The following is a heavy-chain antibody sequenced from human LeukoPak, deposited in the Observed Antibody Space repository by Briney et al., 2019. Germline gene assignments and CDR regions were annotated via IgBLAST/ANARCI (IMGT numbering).Heavy chain of an antibody. J-gene: IGHJ4*02. CDR3: ARENTDYGDY. Sequence: ASVKVSCKASGYTFTSYYMHWVRQAPGQGLEWMGIINPSGGSTSYAQKFQGRVTMTRDTSISTAYMELSRLRSDDTAVYYCARENTDYGDYWGQGTLVTVSS. CDR1: GYTFTSYY. D-gene: IGHD4-17*01. CDR2: INPSGGST. V-gene: IGHV1-46*01.